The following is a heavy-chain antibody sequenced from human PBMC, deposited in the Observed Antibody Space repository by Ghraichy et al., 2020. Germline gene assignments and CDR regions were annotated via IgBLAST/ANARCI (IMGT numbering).Heavy chain of an antibody. D-gene: IGHD5-12*01. CDR2: ITGDGVRT. J-gene: IGHJ5*02. V-gene: IGHV3-43D*03. CDR3: TRAGRWLQFRMEA. Sequence: GGSPRLSCAASGFTFDDYAMHWVRQVPGKGLEWIALITGDGVRTYYADSMKGRFTISRDNSKHTLYLQMNTLRDEDSALYYCTRAGRWLQFRMEAWGQGTLVTVSS. CDR1: GFTFDDYA.